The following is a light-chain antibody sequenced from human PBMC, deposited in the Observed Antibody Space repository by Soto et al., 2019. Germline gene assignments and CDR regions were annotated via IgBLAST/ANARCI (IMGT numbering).Light chain of an antibody. CDR3: SSYAGSNTRQIV. Sequence: QSALTQPPSASGSPGQSVTISCTGTSSDVGGYNYVSWYQQHPGKAPKLMIYEVSKRPSGVPDRFSGSKSGNTASLTVSGLQAEDEADYYCSSYAGSNTRQIVFGTGTKVPVL. J-gene: IGLJ1*01. CDR2: EVS. CDR1: SSDVGGYNY. V-gene: IGLV2-8*01.